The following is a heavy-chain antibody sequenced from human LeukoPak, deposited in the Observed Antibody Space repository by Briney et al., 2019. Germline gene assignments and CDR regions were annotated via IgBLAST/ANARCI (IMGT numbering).Heavy chain of an antibody. D-gene: IGHD2-2*01. Sequence: GGSLRLSCAASGFTFSSYAMHWVRQAPGKGLEWVAVISYDGSNKYYADSVKGRFTISRDNSKNTLYLQMNSLRAEDTAVYYCAKQPSRDIYFDYWGQGTLVTVSS. CDR1: GFTFSSYA. J-gene: IGHJ4*02. CDR3: AKQPSRDIYFDY. CDR2: ISYDGSNK. V-gene: IGHV3-30-3*01.